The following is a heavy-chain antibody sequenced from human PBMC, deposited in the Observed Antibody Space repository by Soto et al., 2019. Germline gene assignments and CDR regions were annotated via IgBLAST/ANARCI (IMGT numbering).Heavy chain of an antibody. CDR3: AKVSNPETYPVRGVIEGHRVY. V-gene: IGHV3-23*01. J-gene: IGHJ4*02. Sequence: GGSLRLSCAASGFTFSSYAMSWVRQAPGKGLEWVSAISGSGGSTYYADSVKGRFTISRDNSKNTLYLQMNSLRAEDTAVYYCAKVSNPETYPVRGVIEGHRVYWGQGTLVTVSS. CDR2: ISGSGGST. D-gene: IGHD3-10*02. CDR1: GFTFSSYA.